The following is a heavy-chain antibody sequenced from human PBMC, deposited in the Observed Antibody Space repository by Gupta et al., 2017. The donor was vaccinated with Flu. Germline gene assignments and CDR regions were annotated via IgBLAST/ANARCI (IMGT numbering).Heavy chain of an antibody. CDR2: IYYSGST. CDR3: ARDPYYYESSGYAN. V-gene: IGHV4-30-4*01. D-gene: IGHD3-22*01. Sequence: RQPPGKGLEWIGYIYYSGSTDYNPSHKSRVTIAVDTSKNQFSLKLSSVTAADTAVYYWARDPYYYESSGYANWGQGTLVTVSS. J-gene: IGHJ4*02.